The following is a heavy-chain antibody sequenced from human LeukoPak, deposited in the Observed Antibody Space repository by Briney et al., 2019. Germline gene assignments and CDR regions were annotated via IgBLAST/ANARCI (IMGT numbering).Heavy chain of an antibody. Sequence: PGGSLRLSCAASGLTLSNYWMHWVRQAPGKGLVWVSRMNNDGSGTTYADSARGRFTISRDNAKNTLYLQMNSLRVEDTAVYFCAREIMVSREWYFDLWGRGTLVTVAS. V-gene: IGHV3-74*01. D-gene: IGHD2-21*01. CDR3: AREIMVSREWYFDL. J-gene: IGHJ2*01. CDR1: GLTLSNYW. CDR2: MNNDGSGT.